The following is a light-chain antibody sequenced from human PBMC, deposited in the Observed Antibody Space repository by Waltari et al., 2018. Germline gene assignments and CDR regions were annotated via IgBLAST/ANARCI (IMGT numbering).Light chain of an antibody. Sequence: QSVLTQPPSVSEAPRQRVTISCSGSSSNIGHHAVNWYQQLPGKAPKLLICYDDLLSSRVSDRFSGSKVGTSASLAISGLQSEDEADYYCAAWDDSLKGWLFGGGTKLTVL. CDR2: YDD. CDR1: SSNIGHHA. CDR3: AAWDDSLKGWL. V-gene: IGLV1-36*01. J-gene: IGLJ3*02.